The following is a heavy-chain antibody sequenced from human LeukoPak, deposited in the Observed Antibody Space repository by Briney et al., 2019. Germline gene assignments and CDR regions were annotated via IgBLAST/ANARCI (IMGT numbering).Heavy chain of an antibody. D-gene: IGHD2-21*01. CDR2: IRYDGSNK. CDR3: AKDRIATTNLDY. CDR1: GFTFSSYG. V-gene: IGHV3-30*02. J-gene: IGHJ4*02. Sequence: GGSLRLSCAASGFTFSSYGIHWVRQAPGKGLEWVAFIRYDGSNKYYADSVKGRFTISRDNSKNTLYLQMNSLRAEDTAVYYCAKDRIATTNLDYWGQGTLVTVSS.